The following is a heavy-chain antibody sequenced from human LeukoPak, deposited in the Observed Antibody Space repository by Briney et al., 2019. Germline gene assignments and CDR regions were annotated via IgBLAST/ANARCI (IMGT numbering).Heavy chain of an antibody. D-gene: IGHD6-6*01. CDR2: IIPIFGTA. J-gene: IGHJ4*02. V-gene: IGHV1-69*05. Sequence: GASVKVSCKASGGTFSSYAISWVRQAPGQGLEWMGGIIPIFGTANYAQKFQGRVTITTDESTSTAYMELSSLRSEDTAVYYCARRSIAARPPLLGEPYYFDYWGQGTLVTVSS. CDR3: ARRSIAARPPLLGEPYYFDY. CDR1: GGTFSSYA.